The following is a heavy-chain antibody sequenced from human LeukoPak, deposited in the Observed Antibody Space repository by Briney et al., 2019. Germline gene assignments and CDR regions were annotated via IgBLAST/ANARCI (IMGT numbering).Heavy chain of an antibody. J-gene: IGHJ5*02. CDR2: MNPNSGNT. CDR1: GYTFTSYD. V-gene: IGHV1-8*01. Sequence: GASVKVSCKASGYTFTSYDINWVRQATGQRLEWMGWMNPNSGNTGYAQKFQGRVTMTRNTSISTAYMELSRLRSEDTAVFYCARAEREYYYDSSGYSPWGQGTLVTVSS. CDR3: ARAEREYYYDSSGYSP. D-gene: IGHD3-22*01.